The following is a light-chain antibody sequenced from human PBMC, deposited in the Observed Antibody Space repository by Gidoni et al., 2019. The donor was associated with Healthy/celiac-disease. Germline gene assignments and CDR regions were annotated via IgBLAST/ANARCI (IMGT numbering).Light chain of an antibody. Sequence: DIVMPQSPLSLPVTPGEPASISCRSSQSLLHSNGYNYLDWYLQKPGQSPQLLIYLGSNRASGVPDRFSGSGSGTDFTLKISRVEAEDVGVYYCMQALQTPLTFGGXTKVEIK. CDR1: QSLLHSNGYNY. J-gene: IGKJ4*01. V-gene: IGKV2-28*01. CDR3: MQALQTPLT. CDR2: LGS.